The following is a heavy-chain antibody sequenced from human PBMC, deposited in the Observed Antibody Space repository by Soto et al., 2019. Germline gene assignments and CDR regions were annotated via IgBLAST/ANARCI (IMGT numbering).Heavy chain of an antibody. CDR1: GFTFTNYW. J-gene: IGHJ4*02. Sequence: PGGSLRLCCAASGFTFTNYWMHWVRQVPGKGLVWVSRINADGSYASYADFVKGRFTISRDNSRNTVHLQMNSLSAEDTAVYYCARDFTTAETPRDDFAYWGQGIPVTVSS. CDR3: ARDFTTAETPRDDFAY. V-gene: IGHV3-74*01. CDR2: INADGSYA. D-gene: IGHD4-17*01.